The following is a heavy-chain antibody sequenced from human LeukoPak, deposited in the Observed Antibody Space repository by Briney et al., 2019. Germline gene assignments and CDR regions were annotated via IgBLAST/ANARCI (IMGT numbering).Heavy chain of an antibody. V-gene: IGHV3-64*01. CDR1: GFTFSTYA. Sequence: GGSLRLSCAASGFTFSTYAMNWVRQAPGKGLEYVSAISNNGGSTYYANSVKGRFTISRDNSKNTLYLQMDSLRPEDTALYYCARDFLRGAPDYFDQWGQGTLVTVSS. CDR2: ISNNGGST. D-gene: IGHD3-10*01. CDR3: ARDFLRGAPDYFDQ. J-gene: IGHJ4*02.